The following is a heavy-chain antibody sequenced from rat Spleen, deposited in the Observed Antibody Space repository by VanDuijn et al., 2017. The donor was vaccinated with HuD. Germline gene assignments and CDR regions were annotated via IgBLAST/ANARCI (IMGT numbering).Heavy chain of an antibody. Sequence: EVQLQESGPGLVKPSQSLSLTCSVTAYSITSSYRWNWIRKFPGNKLEWMGHLNSAGSTYYNPSLKSRISITRDTSKNQFFLQLNSVTTEDTATYYCARGGYYSSYILGWFAYWGQGTLVTVSS. D-gene: IGHD1-2*01. CDR2: LNSAGST. CDR3: ARGGYYSSYILGWFAY. V-gene: IGHV3-3*01. J-gene: IGHJ3*01. CDR1: AYSITSSYR.